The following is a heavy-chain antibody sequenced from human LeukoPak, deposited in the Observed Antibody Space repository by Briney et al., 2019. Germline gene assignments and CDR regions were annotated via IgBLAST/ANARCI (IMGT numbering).Heavy chain of an antibody. Sequence: KSSETLSLTCAVYGGSFSGYYWSWIRQPPGKGLEWIGEINHSGSTNYNPSLKSRVTISVDTSKNQFSLKLSSVTAADTAVYYCARGAPAVATIDYWGQGTLVTVSS. D-gene: IGHD5-12*01. CDR2: INHSGST. CDR3: ARGAPAVATIDY. CDR1: GGSFSGYY. V-gene: IGHV4-34*01. J-gene: IGHJ4*02.